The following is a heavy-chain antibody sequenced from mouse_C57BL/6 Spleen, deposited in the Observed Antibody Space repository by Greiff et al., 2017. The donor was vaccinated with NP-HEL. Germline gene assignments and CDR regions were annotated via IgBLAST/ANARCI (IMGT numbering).Heavy chain of an antibody. D-gene: IGHD1-1*01. V-gene: IGHV1-80*01. CDR2: IYPGDGDT. Sequence: VQLQQSGAELVKPGASVKISCKASGYAFSSYWMNWVKQRPGKGLEWIGQIYPGDGDTNYNGKFKGKVTLTADKSSSTAYMQLSSLTSEDSAVYFCARREFITTVVEYFDVWGTGTTVTVSS. J-gene: IGHJ1*03. CDR1: GYAFSSYW. CDR3: ARREFITTVVEYFDV.